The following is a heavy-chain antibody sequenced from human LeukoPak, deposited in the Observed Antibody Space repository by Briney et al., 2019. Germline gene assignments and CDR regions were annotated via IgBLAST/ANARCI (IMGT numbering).Heavy chain of an antibody. Sequence: ASLNVSCKPSVGTLITHGISWVHQAPGQRLEWMGRIIPIFGTINYAQKLQGRVTITAEKPTSTVHMDLSSLRSEDTAVYYCARGFGVEYYYYMDVWDEGTTVIVSS. D-gene: IGHD3-3*01. V-gene: IGHV1-69*06. J-gene: IGHJ6*03. CDR1: VGTLITHG. CDR3: ARGFGVEYYYYMDV. CDR2: IIPIFGTI.